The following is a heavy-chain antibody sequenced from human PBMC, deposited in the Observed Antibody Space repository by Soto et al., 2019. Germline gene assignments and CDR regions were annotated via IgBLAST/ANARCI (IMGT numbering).Heavy chain of an antibody. Sequence: TLSLTCAVSGGSVSSGGYSWSWIRQPPGKGLEWIGYIYHSGSTYYNPSLKSRVTISVDRSKNQFSLKLSSVTAADTAVYYCASSHAGAHITAAVHWGQGTLVTVSS. D-gene: IGHD6-13*01. J-gene: IGHJ4*02. CDR1: GGSVSSGGYS. CDR3: ASSHAGAHITAAVH. V-gene: IGHV4-30-2*01. CDR2: IYHSGST.